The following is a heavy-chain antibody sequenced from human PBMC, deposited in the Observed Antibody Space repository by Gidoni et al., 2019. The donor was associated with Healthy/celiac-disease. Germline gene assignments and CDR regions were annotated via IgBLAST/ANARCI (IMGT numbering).Heavy chain of an antibody. CDR2: INHSGST. V-gene: IGHV4-34*01. CDR1: GGSFSGYH. Sequence: QVQLQQWGAGLLKPSETLSLTCAVYGGSFSGYHWSWIRQPPGKGLEWIGEINHSGSTNYNPSLKSRVTISVDTSKNQFSLKLSSVTAADTAVYYCARARTHYDFWSGYYLNWGQGTLVTVSS. CDR3: ARARTHYDFWSGYYLN. J-gene: IGHJ4*02. D-gene: IGHD3-3*01.